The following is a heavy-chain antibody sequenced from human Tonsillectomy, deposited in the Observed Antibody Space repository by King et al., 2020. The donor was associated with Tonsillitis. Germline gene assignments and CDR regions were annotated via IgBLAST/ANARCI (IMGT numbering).Heavy chain of an antibody. CDR3: AKGITYSDY. Sequence: QLVQSGGGVVQPGGSLRLSCAASGVPFSSYAMSWVRQAPGKGLEWVSAISGSVGYTYYADSVTGRFTISRDNSKNTLYLQMNSLRAEDTAVYYCAKGITYSDYWGQGTLVTVSS. J-gene: IGHJ4*02. CDR2: ISGSVGYT. D-gene: IGHD1-14*01. V-gene: IGHV3-23*04. CDR1: GVPFSSYA.